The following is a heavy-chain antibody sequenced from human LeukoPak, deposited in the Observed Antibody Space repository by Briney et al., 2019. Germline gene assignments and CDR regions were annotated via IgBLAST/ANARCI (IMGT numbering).Heavy chain of an antibody. CDR1: GFTFSSYE. V-gene: IGHV3-48*03. Sequence: GGSLRLSCAASGFTFSSYEMNWVRQAPGKGLEWVSYISSSGSTIYYADSVKGRFTISRDNAKNSLYLQMNSLRAEDTAVYYCARAGSRQWLVDLFDYWGQGTLVTVSS. CDR3: ARAGSRQWLVDLFDY. CDR2: ISSSGSTI. J-gene: IGHJ4*02. D-gene: IGHD6-19*01.